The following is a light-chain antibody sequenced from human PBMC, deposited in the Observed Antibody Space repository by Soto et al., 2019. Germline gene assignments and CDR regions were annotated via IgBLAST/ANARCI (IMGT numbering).Light chain of an antibody. CDR1: SSDVGSYNL. CDR2: EVS. J-gene: IGLJ1*01. V-gene: IGLV2-23*02. Sequence: QSVLTQPASVSGSPGQSITISCTGTSSDVGSYNLVSCYQQHPGKAPKLMIYEVSKRPSGVSNRFSGSKSGNTASLTISGLQAEDEADYYCCSYAGSSTYVFGTGTKVT. CDR3: CSYAGSSTYV.